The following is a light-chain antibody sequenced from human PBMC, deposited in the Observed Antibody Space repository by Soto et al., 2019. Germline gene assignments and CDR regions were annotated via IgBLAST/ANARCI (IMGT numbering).Light chain of an antibody. CDR3: RSYDSSLSGYV. CDR2: DNS. Sequence: QSALTQPPSVSGAPGQRVTISCTGSSSNIGAGYDVHWYQQLPGTAPKLLIYDNSNRPSGVPDRFSGSKSGTSPSLAITGLQAEDEADYYCRSYDSSLSGYVFGTGTKVTVL. J-gene: IGLJ1*01. V-gene: IGLV1-40*01. CDR1: SSNIGAGYD.